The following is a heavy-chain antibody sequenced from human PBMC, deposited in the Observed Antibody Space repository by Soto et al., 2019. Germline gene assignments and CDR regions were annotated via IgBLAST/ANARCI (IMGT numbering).Heavy chain of an antibody. CDR3: TKWRREPGDY. CDR1: GFTFSDYW. CDR2: INQSASEK. D-gene: IGHD1-26*01. J-gene: IGHJ4*02. Sequence: EVQLVESGGGVVPPGGSLRLSCAASGFTFSDYWMPWVLQAPGKGLECVAKINQSASEKYYVDSWKGQFTMSRDNANNPRYLQIHGLRAPDTAVYYCTKWRREPGDYWGQGTLVPVSS. V-gene: IGHV3-7*05.